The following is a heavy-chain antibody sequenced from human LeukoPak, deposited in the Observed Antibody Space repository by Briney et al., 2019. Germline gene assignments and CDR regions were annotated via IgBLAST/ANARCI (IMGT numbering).Heavy chain of an antibody. CDR1: GASISDTHW. J-gene: IGHJ4*02. Sequence: SGTLSLTCDVSGASISDTHWWSWVRQPPGKGLEWIGEIYKSGSPNYNPSLRSRVAISEDKFKNQFSLKLTSVTAADTAVYYCTRDPHTSNQPDYWGQGTLVTVSS. CDR2: IYKSGSP. V-gene: IGHV4-4*02. D-gene: IGHD2-2*01. CDR3: TRDPHTSNQPDY.